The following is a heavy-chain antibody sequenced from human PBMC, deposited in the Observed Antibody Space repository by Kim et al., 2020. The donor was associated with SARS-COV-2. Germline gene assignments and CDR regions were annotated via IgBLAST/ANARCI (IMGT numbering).Heavy chain of an antibody. Sequence: YHTPSLKSRVTTSLDTSRNQFSLNLSSVTVADTAVYYCARVHTSSWEIDYWGQGTLVTVSS. CDR3: ARVHTSSWEIDY. V-gene: IGHV4-30-2*04. J-gene: IGHJ4*02. D-gene: IGHD6-13*01.